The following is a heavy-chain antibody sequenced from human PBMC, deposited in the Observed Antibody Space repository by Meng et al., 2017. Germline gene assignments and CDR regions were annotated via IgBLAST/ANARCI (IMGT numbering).Heavy chain of an antibody. CDR1: GGSINSDDYY. CDR2: IYYSGST. D-gene: IGHD4-17*01. J-gene: IGHJ4*02. Sequence: QVQLQESGPGLVKPSQTLSLTCTVSGGSINSDDYYWSWIRQHPGKGLEWIGFIYYSGSTYYNPSLKSRVSISVDTSKIQFSLKVTSVTAADTAVYYCARGDYDGLAYWGQGTLVTVSS. CDR3: ARGDYDGLAY. V-gene: IGHV4-31*03.